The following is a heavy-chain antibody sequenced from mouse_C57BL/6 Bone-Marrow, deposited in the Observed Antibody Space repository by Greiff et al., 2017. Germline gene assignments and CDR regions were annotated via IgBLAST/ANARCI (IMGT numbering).Heavy chain of an antibody. V-gene: IGHV5-17*01. J-gene: IGHJ4*01. CDR1: GFTFSDYG. CDR2: ISSGSSTI. D-gene: IGHD1-3*01. Sequence: EVKLMESGGGLVKPGGSLKLSCAASGFTFSDYGMHWVRQAPEKGLEWVAYISSGSSTIYNADTVRGRFTISRDNAKNTLFQQMTSLRSENTAMYYCASSGLAMDYWGQGTSVTVSS. CDR3: ASSGLAMDY.